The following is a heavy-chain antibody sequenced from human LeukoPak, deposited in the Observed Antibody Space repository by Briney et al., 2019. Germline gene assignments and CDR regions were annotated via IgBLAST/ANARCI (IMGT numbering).Heavy chain of an antibody. J-gene: IGHJ3*02. Sequence: EASVKVSCKASGYTFTSYGISWVRQAPGQGLEWMGVIDPGGEITAYAQKFQGRVSMTRDTSTNTVHMELNSLRSEDTAVYYCATTYQDNSGFYYVSAFHIWGQGTMVTVSS. D-gene: IGHD3-22*01. CDR3: ATTYQDNSGFYYVSAFHI. CDR1: GYTFTSYG. V-gene: IGHV1-46*01. CDR2: IDPGGEIT.